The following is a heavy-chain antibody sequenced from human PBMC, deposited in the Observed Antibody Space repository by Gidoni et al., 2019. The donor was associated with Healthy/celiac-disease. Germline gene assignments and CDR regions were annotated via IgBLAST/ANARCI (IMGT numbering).Heavy chain of an antibody. CDR1: GFTFSSDS. V-gene: IGHV3-21*01. D-gene: IGHD4-17*01. Sequence: EVQLVESGGGLVKPGGSLRLSCAASGFTFSSDSMNWVRQAPGKGLEWVSSISSSSSYIYYADSVKGRFTISRDNAKNSLYLQMNSLRAEDTAVYYCARDCGYGDYPDYWGQGTLVTVSS. J-gene: IGHJ4*02. CDR2: ISSSSSYI. CDR3: ARDCGYGDYPDY.